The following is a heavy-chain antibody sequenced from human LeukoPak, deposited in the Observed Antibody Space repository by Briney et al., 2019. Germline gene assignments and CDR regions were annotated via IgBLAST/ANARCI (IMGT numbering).Heavy chain of an antibody. CDR3: ARDHGNPDWYFDL. J-gene: IGHJ2*01. Sequence: ASVKVSCKASGYTFTTYYMHWVRQAPGQGLEWMGIMNPSDGCTSYAQKFQGRVTMTRDTSTSTVYMELSSLRSEDTAVYYCARDHGNPDWYFDLWGRGTLVTVSS. CDR1: GYTFTTYY. V-gene: IGHV1-46*01. CDR2: MNPSDGCT.